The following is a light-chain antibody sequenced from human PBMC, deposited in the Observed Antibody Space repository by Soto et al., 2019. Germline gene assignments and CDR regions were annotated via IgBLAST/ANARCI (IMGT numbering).Light chain of an antibody. CDR3: VRYVGSGIWV. V-gene: IGLV8-61*01. CDR1: SGSVSTSYY. CDR2: STN. J-gene: IGLJ2*01. Sequence: QTVVTQEPSFSVSPGGTVTLTCGLSSGSVSTSYYPSWYQQTPGQAPRTLIYSTNTRSSGVPDRFSGSILGNKAALTITVAQADDESDYYCVRYVGSGIWVFGGGTKLTVL.